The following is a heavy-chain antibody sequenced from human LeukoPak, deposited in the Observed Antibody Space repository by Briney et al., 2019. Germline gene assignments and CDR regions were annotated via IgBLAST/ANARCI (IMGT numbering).Heavy chain of an antibody. Sequence: ASVKVSCKASGGTFSSYAISWVRQAPGQGLEWMGWISAYNGNTNYAQKLQGRVTMTTDTSTSTAYMELRSLRSDDTAVYYCARDGYYYDSSGYYYDYWGQGTLVTVSS. D-gene: IGHD3-22*01. J-gene: IGHJ4*02. CDR2: ISAYNGNT. CDR3: ARDGYYYDSSGYYYDY. V-gene: IGHV1-18*01. CDR1: GGTFSSYA.